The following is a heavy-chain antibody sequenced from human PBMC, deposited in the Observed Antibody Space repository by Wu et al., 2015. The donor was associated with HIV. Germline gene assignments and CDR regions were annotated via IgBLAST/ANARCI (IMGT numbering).Heavy chain of an antibody. CDR1: GYTFTGYY. D-gene: IGHD3-22*01. J-gene: IGHJ4*02. CDR2: INPNSGGT. V-gene: IGHV1-2*02. Sequence: QVQLVQSGAEVKKPGASVKVSCKASGYTFTGYYMHWVRQAPGQGLEWMGWINPNSGGTNYAQKFQGRVTMTRDTSISTAYMELSRLRSDDTAVYYCARDPRVEVYYDSSGYYGGQFDYWGQGTLVTVSS. CDR3: ARDPRVEVYYDSSGYYGGQFDY.